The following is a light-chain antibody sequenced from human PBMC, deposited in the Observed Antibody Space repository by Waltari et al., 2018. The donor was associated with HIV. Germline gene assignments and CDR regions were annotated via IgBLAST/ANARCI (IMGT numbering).Light chain of an antibody. J-gene: IGLJ2*01. CDR2: KDD. V-gene: IGLV6-57*01. CDR1: SGSIASNY. CDR3: QSYDNENPVL. Sequence: NFMLTQPHSVSESPGKTVTISCTRSSGSIASNYVQWYQQRPGSSPTTVIYKDDQRPSGVPDRFSGSIDSSSNPASLTISGLRPEDEADYYCQSYDNENPVLFGGGNKLTVL.